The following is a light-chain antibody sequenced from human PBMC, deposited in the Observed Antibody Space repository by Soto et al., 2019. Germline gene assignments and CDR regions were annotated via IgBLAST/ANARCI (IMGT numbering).Light chain of an antibody. CDR3: QSYDSTLTSVV. V-gene: IGLV1-40*01. CDR1: TSNIVAVYD. CDR2: GQN. Sequence: QSVLTQPPSVLGVPGERVTLACTGSTSNIVAVYDVHWYQQVPGSAPKLLIYGQNNRPSGVPDRFSGSKSGTSASLAITGLQAEDEADYYCQSYDSTLTSVVFGGGTKVTVL. J-gene: IGLJ2*01.